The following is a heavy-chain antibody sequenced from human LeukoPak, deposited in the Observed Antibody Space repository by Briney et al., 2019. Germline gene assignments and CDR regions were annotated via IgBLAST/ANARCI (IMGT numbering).Heavy chain of an antibody. D-gene: IGHD6-19*01. J-gene: IGHJ4*02. CDR2: IYYSGST. CDR3: ARGGRSSGYGRRYYFDY. CDR1: GGSISSYY. Sequence: SETLSLTCTVSGGSISSYYWSWIRQPPGKGLEWIGYIYYSGSTNYNPSLKSRVTISVDTSKNQFSLKLSSVTAADTAVYYCARGGRSSGYGRRYYFDYWGQGTLVTVSS. V-gene: IGHV4-59*12.